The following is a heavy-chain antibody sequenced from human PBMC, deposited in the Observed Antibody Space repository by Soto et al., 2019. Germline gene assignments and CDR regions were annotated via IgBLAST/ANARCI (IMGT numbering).Heavy chain of an antibody. Sequence: EVQLVVSEGGLVQPGGSLRLSCAASGFTFSYYWMHWVRQAPGQGLVWVSRIHSDGSSTTYADSVKGRFTISSDNAKNTLYLQMNSLRAEDTAVYCCARGDRGAFDLWGQGTMVTVSS. J-gene: IGHJ3*01. CDR2: IHSDGSST. CDR1: GFTFSYYW. D-gene: IGHD2-21*02. V-gene: IGHV3-74*01. CDR3: ARGDRGAFDL.